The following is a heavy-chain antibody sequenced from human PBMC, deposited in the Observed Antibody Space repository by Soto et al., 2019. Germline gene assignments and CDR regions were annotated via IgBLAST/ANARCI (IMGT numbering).Heavy chain of an antibody. V-gene: IGHV3-21*01. J-gene: IGHJ5*02. CDR3: ARDGHFDSYARFDP. CDR1: GFTFSSYE. D-gene: IGHD3-9*01. CDR2: ISSSSSYI. Sequence: GGSLRLSCAASGFTFSSYEMNWVRQAPGKGLEWVSSISSSSSYIYYADSVKGRFTISRDNAKNSLYLQMNSLGAEDTAVYYCARDGHFDSYARFDPWGQGTLVTVSS.